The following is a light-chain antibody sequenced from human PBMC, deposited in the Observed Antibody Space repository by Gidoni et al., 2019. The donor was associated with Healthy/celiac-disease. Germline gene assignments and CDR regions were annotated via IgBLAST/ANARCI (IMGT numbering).Light chain of an antibody. CDR2: ATS. J-gene: IGKJ2*01. CDR1: QSVNSAY. CDR3: HRYGTSYT. V-gene: IGKV3-20*01. Sequence: EIVLTQSPGTLSLSPGERATLSCRASQSVNSAYVSWYQQNPGQAPRRLLYATSNSATGIPDRFSCSASVTYFTLSISRLEPEDFALYYCHRYGTSYTFGQGTKLEIK.